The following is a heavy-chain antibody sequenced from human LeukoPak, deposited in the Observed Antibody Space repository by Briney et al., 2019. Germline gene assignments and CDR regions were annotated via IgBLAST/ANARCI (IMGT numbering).Heavy chain of an antibody. D-gene: IGHD1-14*01. J-gene: IGHJ4*02. CDR2: INPNSGGT. Sequence: ASVKVSCKASGYTFTSYGLNWVRQAPGQGLEWMGWINPNSGGTNYAQKFQGRVTMTRDTSISTAYMELSRLRSDDTAVYYCARGSQTNYWGQGTLVTVSS. V-gene: IGHV1-2*02. CDR3: ARGSQTNY. CDR1: GYTFTSYG.